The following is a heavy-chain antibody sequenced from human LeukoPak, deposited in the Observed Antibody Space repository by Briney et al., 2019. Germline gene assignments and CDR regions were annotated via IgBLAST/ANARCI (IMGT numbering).Heavy chain of an antibody. V-gene: IGHV3-7*01. D-gene: IGHD2-2*01. CDR2: IKEDASEK. CDR3: AREVPGALNAFDI. Sequence: GGSLRLSCAASGFTFGNYWMSWVRQAPGKGLAWVGNIKEDASEKHYVDSVRGRFTISRDNARNSLYLQMSSLRAEDTALYYCAREVPGALNAFDIWGQGTMVTVSS. J-gene: IGHJ3*02. CDR1: GFTFGNYW.